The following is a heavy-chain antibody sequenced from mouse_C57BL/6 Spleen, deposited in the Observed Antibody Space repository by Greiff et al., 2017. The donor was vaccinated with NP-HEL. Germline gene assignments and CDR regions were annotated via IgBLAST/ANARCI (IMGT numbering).Heavy chain of an antibody. CDR3: ARGGFYDGDWYFDV. CDR2: IYPGDGDT. D-gene: IGHD2-12*01. CDR1: GYAFSSYW. V-gene: IGHV1-80*01. J-gene: IGHJ1*03. Sequence: QVQMQQSGAELVKPGASVKISCKASGYAFSSYWMNWVKQRPGKGLEWIGQIYPGDGDTNYNGKFKGKATLTADKSSSTAYMQLSSLTSEDSAVYCCARGGFYDGDWYFDVWGTGTTVTVSS.